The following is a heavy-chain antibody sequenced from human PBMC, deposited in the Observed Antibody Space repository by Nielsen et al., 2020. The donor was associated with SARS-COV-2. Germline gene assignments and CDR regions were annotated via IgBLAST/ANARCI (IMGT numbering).Heavy chain of an antibody. CDR1: GFTFSSYA. J-gene: IGHJ4*02. V-gene: IGHV3-23*01. CDR3: AKDLGIVVVTAIQY. D-gene: IGHD2-21*02. Sequence: GESLKISCAASGFTFSSYAMSWVRQAPGKGLEWVSAISGSGGSTYYADSVKGRFTISRDNSKNTLYLQMNSLRAEDTAVYYCAKDLGIVVVTAIQYWGQGTLVTVSS. CDR2: ISGSGGST.